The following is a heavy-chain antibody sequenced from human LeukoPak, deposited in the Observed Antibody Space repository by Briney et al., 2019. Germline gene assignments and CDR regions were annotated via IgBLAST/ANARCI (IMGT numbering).Heavy chain of an antibody. CDR2: ISYDGSNK. J-gene: IGHJ4*02. Sequence: PGGSLRLSCAASGFTFSSYAMHWVRQAPGKGLEWVSAISYDGSNKYYADSVKGRFTISRDNSKNTLYLQMNSLRTEDTAVYYCATYRFYYDGSGFDYWGQGTLVTVSS. CDR1: GFTFSSYA. V-gene: IGHV3-30-3*01. D-gene: IGHD3-22*01. CDR3: ATYRFYYDGSGFDY.